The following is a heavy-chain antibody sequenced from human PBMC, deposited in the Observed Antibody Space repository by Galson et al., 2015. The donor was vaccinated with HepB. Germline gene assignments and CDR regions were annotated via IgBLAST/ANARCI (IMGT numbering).Heavy chain of an antibody. V-gene: IGHV3-30*18. CDR2: ISYDGSNK. CDR3: AKEGGPQQWTNYYHYGMDV. Sequence: SLRLSCAASGFTFSSYGMHWVRQAPGKGLEWVAVISYDGSNKYYADSVKGRFTISRDNSKNTLYLQMNSLRAEDTAVYYCAKEGGPQQWTNYYHYGMDVWGQGTTVTVSS. CDR1: GFTFSSYG. D-gene: IGHD6-19*01. J-gene: IGHJ6*02.